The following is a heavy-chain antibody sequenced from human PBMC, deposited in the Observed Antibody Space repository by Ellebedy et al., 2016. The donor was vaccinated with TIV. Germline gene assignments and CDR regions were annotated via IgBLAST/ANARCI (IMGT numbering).Heavy chain of an antibody. CDR1: GGSFSGYY. J-gene: IGHJ5*02. D-gene: IGHD2-2*01. V-gene: IGHV4-34*01. CDR2: INHSGST. CDR3: ARGARIVVVPAATNWFNP. Sequence: SETLSLTXAVYGGSFSGYYWSWIRQPPGKGLEWIGEINHSGSTNYNPSLKSRVTISVDTSKNQFSLKLSSVTAADTAVYYCARGARIVVVPAATNWFNPWGQGTLVTVSS.